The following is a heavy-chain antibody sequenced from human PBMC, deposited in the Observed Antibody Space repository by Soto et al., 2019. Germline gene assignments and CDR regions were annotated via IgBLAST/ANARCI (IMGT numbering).Heavy chain of an antibody. D-gene: IGHD2-15*01. Sequence: PPETLSHTWAVYGGSFSCYYWSWIRQRPGQGLEWIVEINHSGSTDVNPSLKSRVTVSVDASKNQFSLKLSSVTAADTAVYYCARLRGHCSGGICYSPGSYYYYGMDVWGQGTTVTVSS. V-gene: IGHV4-34*01. J-gene: IGHJ6*02. CDR3: ARLRGHCSGGICYSPGSYYYYGMDV. CDR1: GGSFSCYY. CDR2: INHSGST.